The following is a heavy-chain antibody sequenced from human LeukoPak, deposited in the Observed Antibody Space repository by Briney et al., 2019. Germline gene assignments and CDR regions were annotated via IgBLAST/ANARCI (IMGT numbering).Heavy chain of an antibody. D-gene: IGHD6-19*01. CDR1: GFKFSNYA. Sequence: GGSLRLSCEASGFKFSNYAMSWVRQAPGKGLEWVSIISDTDDITQYADSVKGRFNISRDNSKNTVYLQMNSLRGEDTAVYYCAKWARYTSGGQPTGIFDFWGQGILVTVSS. CDR2: ISDTDDIT. CDR3: AKWARYTSGGQPTGIFDF. V-gene: IGHV3-23*01. J-gene: IGHJ4*02.